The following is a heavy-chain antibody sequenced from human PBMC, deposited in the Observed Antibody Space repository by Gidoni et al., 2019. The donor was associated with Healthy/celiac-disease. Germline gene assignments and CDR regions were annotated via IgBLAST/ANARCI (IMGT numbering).Heavy chain of an antibody. CDR3: AKEEPTPLRGARLNYYYYGMDV. V-gene: IGHV3-23*01. CDR2: SIGSGVRT. Sequence: VQLLESGGGMVQPWGSLRLSCAAFGFPFSSYAMRWVLQAPGKGLEWVSASIGSGVRTYYADSVKGRFTISRDNSKNTLYLQMNSLRAEDTAGYYCAKEEPTPLRGARLNYYYYGMDVWGQGTTVTVSS. CDR1: GFPFSSYA. J-gene: IGHJ6*02. D-gene: IGHD1-1*01.